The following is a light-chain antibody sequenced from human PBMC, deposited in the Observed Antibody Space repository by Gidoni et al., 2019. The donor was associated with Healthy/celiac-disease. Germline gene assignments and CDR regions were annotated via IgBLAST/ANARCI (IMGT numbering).Light chain of an antibody. V-gene: IGKV1-5*03. CDR1: QSISSW. CDR2: KAS. CDR3: QQYNSYWT. J-gene: IGKJ1*01. Sequence: DIQMTQSPSTLSASVGDRVIITCRASQSISSWLAWYQQKPGKAPKLQIYKASSLESGVPSRFSGSGSGTEFTLTISSLQPDDFATYYCQQYNSYWTFGQGTKVEIK.